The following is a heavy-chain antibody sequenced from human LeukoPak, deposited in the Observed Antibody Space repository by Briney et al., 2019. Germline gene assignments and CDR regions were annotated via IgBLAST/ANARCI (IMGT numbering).Heavy chain of an antibody. CDR1: GFTFSSYW. CDR3: ARVMDYYDSTNWFDP. J-gene: IGHJ5*02. D-gene: IGHD3-22*01. Sequence: PGGSLRLSCAASGFTFSSYWMHWVRQAPGKGLVWVSRINSDGSSTSYADSVKGRFTISRDNAKNTLYLQMNSLRAEDTAVYYCARVMDYYDSTNWFDPWGQGTLVTVSS. V-gene: IGHV3-74*01. CDR2: INSDGSST.